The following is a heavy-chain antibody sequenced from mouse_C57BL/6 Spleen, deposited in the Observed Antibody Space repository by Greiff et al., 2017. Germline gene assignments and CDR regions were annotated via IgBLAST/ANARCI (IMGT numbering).Heavy chain of an antibody. CDR1: GFTFSDSE. Sequence: QLKESGGGLVRPGGSLKLSCAPSGFTFSDSEMHWVRRAPEKGLGWVAYLSGGGSTIYYADTVKGRFTISRDNAKNTLCLQMTSLRSEDTAMYYCARPLTLGLSDYWGQGTTLTVSS. CDR3: ARPLTLGLSDY. J-gene: IGHJ2*01. D-gene: IGHD4-1*01. CDR2: LSGGGSTI. V-gene: IGHV5-17*01.